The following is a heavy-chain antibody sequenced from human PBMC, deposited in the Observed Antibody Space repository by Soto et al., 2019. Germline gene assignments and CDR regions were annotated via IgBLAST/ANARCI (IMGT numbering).Heavy chain of an antibody. D-gene: IGHD4-17*01. CDR3: ARVLATVTTYYYYYYGMDV. CDR1: GYTFTSYD. J-gene: IGHJ6*02. CDR2: MNPNSGNT. Sequence: QVQLVQSGAEVKKPGASVKVSCKASGYTFTSYDINWVRQATGQGLEWMGWMNPNSGNTGYVQKFQGRVTMTRNTSISTAYMELSSLRSEDTAVYYCARVLATVTTYYYYYYGMDVWGQGTTVTVSS. V-gene: IGHV1-8*01.